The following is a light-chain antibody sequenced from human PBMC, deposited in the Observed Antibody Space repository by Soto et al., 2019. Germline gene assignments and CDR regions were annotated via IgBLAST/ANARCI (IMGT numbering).Light chain of an antibody. Sequence: DIQMTQSPYSLSAAVGDRVTIACRASQNINTYLNWYQQKPGKAPKLLIFDAASLQNGVTSRFSGGGSRTDFTLTITSLQPEYFATDYCQQTSSAPFTFGPGTKVDIK. V-gene: IGKV1-39*01. CDR1: QNINTY. CDR3: QQTSSAPFT. CDR2: DAA. J-gene: IGKJ3*01.